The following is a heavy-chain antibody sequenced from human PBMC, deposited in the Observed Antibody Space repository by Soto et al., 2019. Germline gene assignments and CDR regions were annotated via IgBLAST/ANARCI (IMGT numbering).Heavy chain of an antibody. V-gene: IGHV3-23*01. Sequence: GGSLRLSCAASGFTFSSYSMTWVRQAPGQGLEWVASISGSGGTTNYTASVKGRCAISRKNSNTTAYQQMNSLRAEDTAVYYCAKDRGSSIDVHSYCHNYGMDVWGQGTTVTVSS. CDR2: ISGSGGTT. CDR1: GFTFSSYS. CDR3: AKDRGSSIDVHSYCHNYGMDV. J-gene: IGHJ6*02. D-gene: IGHD1-1*01.